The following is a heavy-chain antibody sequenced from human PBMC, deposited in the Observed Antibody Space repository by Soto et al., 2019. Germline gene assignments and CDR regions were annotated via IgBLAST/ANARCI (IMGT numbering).Heavy chain of an antibody. CDR1: GFTFSNAW. J-gene: IGHJ5*02. V-gene: IGHV3-15*01. CDR3: TTEGYYYDSSGYPVP. Sequence: EVQLVESGGGLVKPGGSLRLSCAASGFTFSNAWMSWVRQAPGKRLEWVGRIKSKTDGGTTDYAAPVKGRFTISRDDSKNTLYLQNNSLKTEDTAVYYCTTEGYYYDSSGYPVPWGQGTLVTVSS. CDR2: IKSKTDGGTT. D-gene: IGHD3-22*01.